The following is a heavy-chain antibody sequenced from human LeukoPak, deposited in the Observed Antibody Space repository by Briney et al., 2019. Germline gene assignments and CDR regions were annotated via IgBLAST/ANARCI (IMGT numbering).Heavy chain of an antibody. CDR2: ISYDGSNK. J-gene: IGHJ4*02. Sequence: GGSLRLSCAASGFTFSSYAMHWVRQAPGKGLEWVAVISYDGSNKYYADSVKGRFTISRDNSKNTLYLQMNSLRAEDTAVYYCARDSIRGYSGYEDFDYWGQGTLATVSS. D-gene: IGHD5-12*01. CDR3: ARDSIRGYSGYEDFDY. CDR1: GFTFSSYA. V-gene: IGHV3-30-3*01.